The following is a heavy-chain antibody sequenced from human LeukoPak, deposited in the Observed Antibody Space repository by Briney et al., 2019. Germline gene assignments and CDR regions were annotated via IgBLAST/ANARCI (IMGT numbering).Heavy chain of an antibody. D-gene: IGHD6-13*01. CDR3: ARDHSSSWYWFDP. V-gene: IGHV1-18*01. J-gene: IGHJ5*02. CDR2: ISAYNGNT. CDR1: CYTFTSYG. Sequence: ASVKVSCKASCYTFTSYGISWVGQAPGQGLEWMGWISAYNGNTNYAQKLQGRVTMTTDTSTITAYMELRSLRSDDTALYYCARDHSSSWYWFDPWGQGTLVTVSS.